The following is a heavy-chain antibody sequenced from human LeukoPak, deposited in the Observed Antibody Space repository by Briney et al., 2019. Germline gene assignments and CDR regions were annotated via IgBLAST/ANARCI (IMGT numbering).Heavy chain of an antibody. CDR2: IYYSGST. V-gene: IGHV4-39*01. J-gene: IGHJ5*02. D-gene: IGHD6-13*01. CDR1: GGSISSSSYY. Sequence: SETLSLTCTVSGGSISSSSYYWGWIPQPPGKGLEWIGSIYYSGSTYYNPSLKSRVTISVDTSKNQFSLKLSSVTAADTAVYYCASLEGGYIAAYWFDPWGQGTLVTVSS. CDR3: ASLEGGYIAAYWFDP.